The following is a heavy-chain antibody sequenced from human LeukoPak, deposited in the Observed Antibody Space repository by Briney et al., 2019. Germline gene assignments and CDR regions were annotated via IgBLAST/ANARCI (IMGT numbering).Heavy chain of an antibody. CDR2: INPKSGGT. V-gene: IGHV1-2*02. J-gene: IGHJ4*02. D-gene: IGHD3-16*02. CDR1: GYTFTGYY. Sequence: GASVKVSCKASGYTFTGYYMYWVRQAPGQGLEWMGWINPKSGGTNYAQKFQGRVTMTRDTSISTAYMELSRLRSDDTAVYYCARIPSKYYDYVWGSYRSTHYFDYWGQGTLVTVSS. CDR3: ARIPSKYYDYVWGSYRSTHYFDY.